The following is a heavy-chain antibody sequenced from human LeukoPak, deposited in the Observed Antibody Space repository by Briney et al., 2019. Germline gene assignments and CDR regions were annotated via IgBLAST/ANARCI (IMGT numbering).Heavy chain of an antibody. CDR1: GFTFSSYA. CDR3: AKEYYGSEGDWLDP. V-gene: IGHV3-23*01. CDR2: ISASGDST. J-gene: IGHJ5*02. Sequence: GALRLSCAASGFTFSSYAMSWVRQAPMKGLEWVSTISASGDSTYNADSVKGRFTISRDNSKSTLYLRMNSLRAEDTAVYYCAKEYYGSEGDWLDPWGQGTLVTVSS. D-gene: IGHD3-10*01.